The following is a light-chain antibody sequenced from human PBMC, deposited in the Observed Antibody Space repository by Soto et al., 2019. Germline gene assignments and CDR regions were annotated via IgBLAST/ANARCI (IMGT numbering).Light chain of an antibody. J-gene: IGLJ1*01. CDR3: SSYRSTSTLGV. V-gene: IGLV2-14*03. Sequence: QSALTQPASVSGSPGQSITISCSGTSSDVGAYTYVSWYQVHPGEPPKLVIYDVSKRPSGVSNRFSGSKSGNTASLTISGLQAEHEGDYYCSSYRSTSTLGVFGTGTKLTVL. CDR2: DVS. CDR1: SSDVGAYTY.